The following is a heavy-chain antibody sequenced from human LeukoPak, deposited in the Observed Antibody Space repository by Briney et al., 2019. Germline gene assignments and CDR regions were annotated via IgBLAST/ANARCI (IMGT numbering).Heavy chain of an antibody. CDR2: ISSSGSTI. J-gene: IGHJ4*02. V-gene: IGHV3-11*04. D-gene: IGHD3-9*01. Sequence: GGSLRLSCAASGFTFSDYYMSWIRQAPGEGLEWVSYISSSGSTIYYADSVKGRFTISRDNAKNSLYLQMNSLRAEDTAVYYCARDSYDILTGYLYYFDYWGQGTLVTVSS. CDR3: ARDSYDILTGYLYYFDY. CDR1: GFTFSDYY.